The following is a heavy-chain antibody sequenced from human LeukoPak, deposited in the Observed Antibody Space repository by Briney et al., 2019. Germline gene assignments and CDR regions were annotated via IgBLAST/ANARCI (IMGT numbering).Heavy chain of an antibody. Sequence: SETLSLTCTVSGGSISSYYWSWIRQPAGKGLEWIGRIYTSGSTNYNPSLKSRVTMSVDTYKNQFSLKLSSVTAADTAVYYCARDRYCSSTSCQRGLFDYWGQGTLVTVSS. CDR3: ARDRYCSSTSCQRGLFDY. CDR1: GGSISSYY. J-gene: IGHJ4*02. CDR2: IYTSGST. D-gene: IGHD2-2*01. V-gene: IGHV4-4*07.